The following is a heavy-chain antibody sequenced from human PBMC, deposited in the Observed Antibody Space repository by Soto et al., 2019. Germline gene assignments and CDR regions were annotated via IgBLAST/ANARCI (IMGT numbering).Heavy chain of an antibody. CDR3: ARDGVGATTYLGFLDY. V-gene: IGHV3-33*01. J-gene: IGHJ4*02. CDR1: ASMFRGWG. CDR2: IWRDGSKE. D-gene: IGHD1-26*01. Sequence: SLRLSCVSSASMFRGWGLHWVRQAPGPGLEWVAIIWRDGSKEYYADSVKGRFTICRDNSKNTRYLQMNSLSAEDTAVYYCARDGVGATTYLGFLDYRGQGTLVTVSS.